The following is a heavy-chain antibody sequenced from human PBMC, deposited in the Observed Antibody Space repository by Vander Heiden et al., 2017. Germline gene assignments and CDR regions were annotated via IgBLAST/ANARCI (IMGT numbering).Heavy chain of an antibody. V-gene: IGHV4-39*01. CDR3: ARGRWLQFAY. D-gene: IGHD5-12*01. CDR2: VYYHGRT. Sequence: QLQLQESGPGLVKPSETLFRTCTVSGGSISGSSYFWGWIRQPPGKGLEWMGSVYYHGRTYYNPSLKSRVTISVDTSKNQFSLKLSSVTAADTAVYYCARGRWLQFAYWGQGTLVTVSS. CDR1: GGSISGSSYF. J-gene: IGHJ4*02.